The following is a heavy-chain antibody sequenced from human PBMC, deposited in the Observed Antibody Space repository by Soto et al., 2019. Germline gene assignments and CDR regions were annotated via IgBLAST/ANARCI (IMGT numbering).Heavy chain of an antibody. CDR1: GLTVTEEY. D-gene: IGHD3-16*01. CDR3: ARGDFDC. Sequence: DVQLVESGGGLVQPGGSLRLSCAASGLTVTEEYMSWVRHAPGKGLEWVSIVYSGGDTYLAASVKGRFTSSRDSSKNMVYLQMNSLRAEDTAVYYCARGDFDCWGQGTLVTVSS. J-gene: IGHJ4*02. CDR2: VYSGGDT. V-gene: IGHV3-66*01.